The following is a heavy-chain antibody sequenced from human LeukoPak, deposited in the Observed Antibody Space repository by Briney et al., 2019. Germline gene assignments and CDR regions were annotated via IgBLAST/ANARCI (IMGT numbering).Heavy chain of an antibody. Sequence: PGGSLRLSCAASGFTVSNNYMSWVRQAPGKGLEWVSVIHSGGTTNYADSVQGRFTISRDNSKTTVYLHMNSLRAEDTAVYYCANDSDSGYGPFASWGQGTLVTVSS. CDR2: IHSGGTT. D-gene: IGHD5-12*01. CDR3: ANDSDSGYGPFAS. V-gene: IGHV3-53*01. J-gene: IGHJ4*02. CDR1: GFTVSNNY.